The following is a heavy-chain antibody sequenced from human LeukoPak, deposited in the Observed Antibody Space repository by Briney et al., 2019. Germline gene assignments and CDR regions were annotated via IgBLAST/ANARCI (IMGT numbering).Heavy chain of an antibody. D-gene: IGHD2-8*01. CDR2: ISDTGATT. J-gene: IGHJ4*02. CDR1: GFTFSSYA. Sequence: GGSLRLSCAGFGFTFSSYAMSWVRQAPGKGLEWVSAISDTGATTYDADSVKGRFTISRDNSRSTLYLQMNSLRAEDSALYYCAKDTSIGRYCTNGVCSPFDYWGQGTLVTVSS. CDR3: AKDTSIGRYCTNGVCSPFDY. V-gene: IGHV3-23*01.